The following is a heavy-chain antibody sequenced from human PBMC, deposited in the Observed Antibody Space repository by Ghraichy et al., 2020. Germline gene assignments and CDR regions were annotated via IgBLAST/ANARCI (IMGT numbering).Heavy chain of an antibody. CDR2: IYYSGST. V-gene: IGHV4-31*03. J-gene: IGHJ6*02. CDR1: GGSISSGGYY. Sequence: TLSLTCTVSGGSISSGGYYWSWIRQHPGKGLEWIGYIYYSGSTYYNPSLKSRVTISVDTSKNQFSLKLSSVTAADTAVYYCVAARRTITPNYYYGMDVWGQGTTVTVSS. CDR3: VAARRTITPNYYYGMDV. D-gene: IGHD6-6*01.